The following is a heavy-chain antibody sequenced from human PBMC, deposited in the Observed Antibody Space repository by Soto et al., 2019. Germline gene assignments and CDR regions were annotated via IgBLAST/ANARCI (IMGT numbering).Heavy chain of an antibody. CDR3: ARGQEAIVATH. J-gene: IGHJ4*02. D-gene: IGHD5-12*01. CDR2: IKDGGST. CDR1: GGSLTGYY. V-gene: IGHV4-34*01. Sequence: QVHLQQWGAGLLKPSETLSRTCAVNGGSLTGYYWSWIRQPPGKGLEWIGEIKDGGSTIYGPSLRGRFTISADMSKNQFSLRLNSVTAADTAVSFCARGQEAIVATHWDQGALVTVSS.